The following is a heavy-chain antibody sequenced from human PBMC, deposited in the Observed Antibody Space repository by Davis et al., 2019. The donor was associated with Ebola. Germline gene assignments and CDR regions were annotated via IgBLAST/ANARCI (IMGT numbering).Heavy chain of an antibody. CDR1: GFTFSNYG. Sequence: GGSLRLSCAASGFTFSNYGMNRVRQAPGKGLEWVPAISSTSSYIFYADSVKGRFTISRDNAKNSLYLQMRSLRAEETAVYYCASFLGIGGYFDFWGQGTLVTVSS. CDR2: ISSTSSYI. D-gene: IGHD7-27*01. J-gene: IGHJ4*02. V-gene: IGHV3-21*01. CDR3: ASFLGIGGYFDF.